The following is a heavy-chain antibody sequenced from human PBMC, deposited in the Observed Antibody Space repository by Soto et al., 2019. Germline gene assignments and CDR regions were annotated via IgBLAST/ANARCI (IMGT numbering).Heavy chain of an antibody. J-gene: IGHJ4*02. CDR1: GYTFTSYA. V-gene: IGHV1-3*01. CDR3: ARQISTTYYYDSSGYLH. D-gene: IGHD3-22*01. CDR2: INAGNGNT. Sequence: ASVKVSCKASGYTFTSYAMHWVRQAPGQRLEWMGWINAGNGNTKYSQKFQGRVTITRDTSASTAYMELSSLRSEDTAVYYCARQISTTYYYDSSGYLHWGQGTLVTVS.